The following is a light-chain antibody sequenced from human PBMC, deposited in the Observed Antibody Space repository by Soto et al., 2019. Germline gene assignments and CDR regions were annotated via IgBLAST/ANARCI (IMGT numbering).Light chain of an antibody. CDR1: SSDVGSYDL. CDR3: CSYAGGTIFVV. V-gene: IGLV2-23*01. CDR2: EDT. J-gene: IGLJ2*01. Sequence: QSVLTQPASVSGSPGQSITISCTGTSSDVGSYDLVSWYQQYPGRAPKVMIYEDTKRHSGVSNRFSGSKSGNTASLTISGLQAEDEADYYCCSYAGGTIFVVFGGGTKLTVL.